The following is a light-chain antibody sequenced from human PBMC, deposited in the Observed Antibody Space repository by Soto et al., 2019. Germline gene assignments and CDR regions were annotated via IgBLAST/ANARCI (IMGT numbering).Light chain of an antibody. CDR2: GTS. CDR3: HQYGCSPLS. Sequence: EIVLTQSPGTLYLSPEERATRSCRASQSVSSSYLAWYQQKPGQAPRLLIYGTSSRATGIPDRFSGSVSGTDFTLTISRLETEAYAVYYCHQYGCSPLSFGGGTKVEIK. J-gene: IGKJ4*01. V-gene: IGKV3-20*01. CDR1: QSVSSSY.